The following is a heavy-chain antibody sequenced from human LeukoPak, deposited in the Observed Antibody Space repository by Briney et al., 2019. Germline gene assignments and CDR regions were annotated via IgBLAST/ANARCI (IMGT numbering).Heavy chain of an antibody. CDR2: IYYSGST. J-gene: IGHJ2*01. CDR1: GGSISTYF. Sequence: SETLSLTCTVSGGSISTYFWNWIRQPPGKGLEWIGYIYYSGSTNYNPSLKSRVTISVDTSKNQFSLKLNSVTAADTALYYCARGPPEAGDRRYVDLWGRGTLVTVSS. CDR3: ARGPPEAGDRRYVDL. V-gene: IGHV4-59*01. D-gene: IGHD7-27*01.